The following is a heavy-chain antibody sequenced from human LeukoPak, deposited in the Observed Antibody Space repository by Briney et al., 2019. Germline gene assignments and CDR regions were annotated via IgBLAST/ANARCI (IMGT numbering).Heavy chain of an antibody. CDR1: GASDSSDDYY. V-gene: IGHV4-30-4*01. J-gene: IGHJ5*02. Sequence: ASETLSLTCSVSGASDSSDDYYWGWIRQPPGQGLEWIAYISYSGSTYYNPSLKSRITISIDMSKNQFSLKLSSVTAADTAVCYCVRYYFRSSGFSHWFDPWGQGTLVTVSS. CDR2: ISYSGST. CDR3: VRYYFRSSGFSHWFDP. D-gene: IGHD3-22*01.